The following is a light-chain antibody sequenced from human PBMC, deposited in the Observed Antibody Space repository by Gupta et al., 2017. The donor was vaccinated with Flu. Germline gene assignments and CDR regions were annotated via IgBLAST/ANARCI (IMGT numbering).Light chain of an antibody. Sequence: PGTLSVPPGERATPSSRASRGVSSKLAWYQHKRGQAPRLLIYGASTRASGIPARFSGSGSGTEFTLTISRLKPEDFAVYHCQQYNGWPLSFGGGTKVEIK. CDR2: GAS. J-gene: IGKJ4*01. V-gene: IGKV3-15*01. CDR3: QQYNGWPLS. CDR1: RGVSSK.